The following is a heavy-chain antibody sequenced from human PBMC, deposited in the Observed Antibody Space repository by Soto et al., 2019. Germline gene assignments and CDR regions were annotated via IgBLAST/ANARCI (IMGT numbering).Heavy chain of an antibody. D-gene: IGHD2-15*01. CDR3: ARGYWRGGSCHGSDAFES. Sequence: SETLSLTCTVSGGSISSSSYYWGWIRQPPGKGLEWIGSIYYSGSTYYNPSLKSRVTISVDTSKNQFSLKLSSVTAADTAVYYCARGYWRGGSCHGSDAFESWGKGTMVT. CDR2: IYYSGST. CDR1: GGSISSSSYY. V-gene: IGHV4-39*01. J-gene: IGHJ3*02.